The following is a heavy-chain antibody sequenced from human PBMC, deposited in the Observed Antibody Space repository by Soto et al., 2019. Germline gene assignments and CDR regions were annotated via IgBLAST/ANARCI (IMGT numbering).Heavy chain of an antibody. J-gene: IGHJ5*02. V-gene: IGHV4-34*01. CDR2: INHSGST. Sequence: SETLSLTCAVYGGSFSGYYWSCIRQPPGKGLEWIGEINHSGSTNYNPSLKSRVTISVDTSKNQFSLKLSSVTAADTAVYYCAITTGRYIRWFDPRGQGTLVTVFS. CDR3: AITTGRYIRWFDP. CDR1: GGSFSGYY. D-gene: IGHD4-4*01.